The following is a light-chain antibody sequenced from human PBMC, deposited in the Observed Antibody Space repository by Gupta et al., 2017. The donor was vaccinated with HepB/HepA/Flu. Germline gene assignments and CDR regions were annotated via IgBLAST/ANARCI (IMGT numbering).Light chain of an antibody. Sequence: DIVMTPSPDSMAVSLAERATVNCKSSQSVSYSSTNKNYLAWYQQKPGQPPKLLIYWASTRESGVPDRFSGSGSGTDFTLTVSSLQAEDVAVYYCQQYYSAPWTFGQGTKVEIK. CDR3: QQYYSAPWT. CDR2: WAS. V-gene: IGKV4-1*01. CDR1: QSVSYSSTNKNY. J-gene: IGKJ1*01.